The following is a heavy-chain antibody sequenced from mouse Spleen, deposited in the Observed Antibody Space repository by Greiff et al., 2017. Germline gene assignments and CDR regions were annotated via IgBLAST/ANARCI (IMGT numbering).Heavy chain of an antibody. CDR3: ARKDGNCFDY. J-gene: IGHJ2*01. V-gene: IGHV3-6*01. CDR1: GYSITSGYY. Sequence: EVKLMESGPGLVKPSQSLSLTCSVTGYSITSGYYWNWIRQFPGNKLEWMGYISYDGSNNYNPSLKNRISITRDTSKNQFFLKLNSVTTEDTATYYCARKDGNCFDYWGQGTTLTVSS. CDR2: ISYDGSN. D-gene: IGHD2-1*01.